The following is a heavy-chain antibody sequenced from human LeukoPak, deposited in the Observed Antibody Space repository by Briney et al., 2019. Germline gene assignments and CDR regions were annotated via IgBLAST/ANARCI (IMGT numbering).Heavy chain of an antibody. CDR1: GGSFSGYY. J-gene: IGHJ4*02. CDR2: INHSGST. D-gene: IGHD3-22*01. Sequence: SETLSLTCAVYGGSFSGYYWSWIRQPPGKGLEWIGEINHSGSTNYNPSLKSRVTISVDTSKNQLSLKVGSVTAADTAVYYCASGEPRYSSRIVVGDNWGQGTLVTVSS. V-gene: IGHV4-34*01. CDR3: ASGEPRYSSRIVVGDN.